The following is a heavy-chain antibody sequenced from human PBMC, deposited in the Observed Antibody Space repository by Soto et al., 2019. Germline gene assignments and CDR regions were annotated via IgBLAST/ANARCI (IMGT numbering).Heavy chain of an antibody. CDR3: ARSLPPSDSSSWYLVYYYYGMDV. CDR2: INPNSGGT. V-gene: IGHV1-2*02. CDR1: GYTFTGYY. Sequence: GASVKVSCKASGYTFTGYYMHWVRQAPGQGLEWMGWINPNSGGTNYAQKFQGRVTMTRDTSISTAYMELSRLGSDDTAVYYCARSLPPSDSSSWYLVYYYYGMDVWGQGTTVTVSS. D-gene: IGHD6-13*01. J-gene: IGHJ6*02.